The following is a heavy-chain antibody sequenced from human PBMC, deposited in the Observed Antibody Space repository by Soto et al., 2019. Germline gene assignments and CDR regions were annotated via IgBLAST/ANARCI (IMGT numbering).Heavy chain of an antibody. V-gene: IGHV3-66*01. Sequence: EVQLAESGGGLVQPGGSLRLSCAASGFTVSSNYMSWVRQAPGKGLEWVSVIYSGGSTYYADSVKGRFTISRDNSKNTLYLQMNSLRAEDTAVYYCATGNSFVAFDIWGQGTMVTVSS. J-gene: IGHJ3*02. D-gene: IGHD1-1*01. CDR3: ATGNSFVAFDI. CDR2: IYSGGST. CDR1: GFTVSSNY.